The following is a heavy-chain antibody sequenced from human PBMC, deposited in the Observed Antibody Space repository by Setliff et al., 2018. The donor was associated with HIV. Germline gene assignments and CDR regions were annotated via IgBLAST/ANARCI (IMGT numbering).Heavy chain of an antibody. CDR2: IYYSGST. J-gene: IGHJ4*02. D-gene: IGHD3-22*01. Sequence: PSETLSLTCAVYGGSFSGYYWGWIRQPPGKRLEWIGSIYYSGSTYYNPSLNSRVTISVDASKNQFSLKLSSVTAADTAVYYCASLPPLYDSSGYYFDYWGQGTLVTVSS. V-gene: IGHV4-39*01. CDR3: ASLPPLYDSSGYYFDY. CDR1: GGSFSGYY.